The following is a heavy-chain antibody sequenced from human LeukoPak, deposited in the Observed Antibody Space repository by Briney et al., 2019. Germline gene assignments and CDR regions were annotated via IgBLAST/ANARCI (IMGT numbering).Heavy chain of an antibody. Sequence: GESLKISCQGSGYNFGNHWIGWVRQMPGKGLEWMGIIYFVDSNVKYSPPFQGQVTISADKSINTAYLQWISLETSDTAMYYCARHRRELHFDYWGQGTLVTVSS. CDR1: GYNFGNHW. V-gene: IGHV5-51*01. CDR3: ARHRRELHFDY. D-gene: IGHD1-26*01. CDR2: IYFVDSNV. J-gene: IGHJ4*02.